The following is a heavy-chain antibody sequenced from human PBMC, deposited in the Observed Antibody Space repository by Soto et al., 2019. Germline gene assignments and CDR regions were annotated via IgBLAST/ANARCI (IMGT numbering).Heavy chain of an antibody. CDR1: GFTFSSYA. V-gene: IGHV3-23*01. CDR2: ISGSGGST. CDR3: AKAVTTQQLVRVSYYYYYGMDV. J-gene: IGHJ6*02. Sequence: EVQLLESGGGLVQPGGSLRLSCAASGFTFSSYAMSWVRQAPGKGLEWVSAISGSGGSTYYADSVKGRFTISRDNSKNKLYLKINSLSAEDTGVYYCAKAVTTQQLVRVSYYYYYGMDVWGHGPTVTVSS. D-gene: IGHD6-13*01.